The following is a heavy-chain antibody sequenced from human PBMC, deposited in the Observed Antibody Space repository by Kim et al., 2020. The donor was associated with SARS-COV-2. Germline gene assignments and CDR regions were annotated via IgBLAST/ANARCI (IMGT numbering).Heavy chain of an antibody. D-gene: IGHD5-18*01. CDR3: AKVGDTAMVPWFDP. Sequence: AASVKGRFTISRDNSKNTLYLQMTSLRAEDTAVYYCAKVGDTAMVPWFDPWGQGTLVTVSS. J-gene: IGHJ5*02. V-gene: IGHV3-30*02.